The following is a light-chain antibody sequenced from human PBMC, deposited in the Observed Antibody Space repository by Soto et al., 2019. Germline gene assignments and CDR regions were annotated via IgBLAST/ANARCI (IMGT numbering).Light chain of an antibody. J-gene: IGKJ1*01. Sequence: EIVLTQSPGTLSLSPGERATLSCRASQSVSSNFLAWYQQKPGQAPRLLIYGASSRATGIPDRFSGSGSGTDFTLTISRLEPEEFAVYYCQRYGSCPRTFGQGTKVEIK. V-gene: IGKV3-20*01. CDR1: QSVSSNF. CDR3: QRYGSCPRT. CDR2: GAS.